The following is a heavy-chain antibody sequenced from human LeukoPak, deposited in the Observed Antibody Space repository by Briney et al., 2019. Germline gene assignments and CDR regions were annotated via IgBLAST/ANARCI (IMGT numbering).Heavy chain of an antibody. Sequence: GGSLRLSCGASGFTFSDYAMSWVRQAPGEGLEWVSAIRGSGVDTYYADSVKGRFTISRDNSKNTLYLQMDSLRVGDTAVYYCAREGGGSYGVFWGQGSLVTVSS. D-gene: IGHD1-26*01. CDR3: AREGGGSYGVF. CDR2: IRGSGVDT. J-gene: IGHJ4*02. CDR1: GFTFSDYA. V-gene: IGHV3-23*01.